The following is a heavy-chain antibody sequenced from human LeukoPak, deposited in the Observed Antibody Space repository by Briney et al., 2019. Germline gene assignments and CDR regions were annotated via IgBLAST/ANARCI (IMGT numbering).Heavy chain of an antibody. CDR1: GGSISSYY. CDR3: ARTLADAYNDY. CDR2: IFYSGST. D-gene: IGHD3-16*01. Sequence: SETLSLTCTVSGGSISSYYWTWIRQPPGKGLEWIGYIFYSGSTNYNPSLKSRVTISVDTSKNQFSLKLSSVTAADTAVYYCARTLADAYNDYWGQGTLVTASS. J-gene: IGHJ4*02. V-gene: IGHV4-59*01.